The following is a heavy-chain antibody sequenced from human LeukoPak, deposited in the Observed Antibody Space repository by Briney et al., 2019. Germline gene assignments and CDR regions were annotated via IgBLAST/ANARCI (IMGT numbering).Heavy chain of an antibody. CDR3: SIMERDTAYGMDV. Sequence: GASVKVSCKASGYTFTGYYMHWVRQAPGQGLEWMGWINPNSGGTNYAQKFQGRVTMTRDTSISTAYMELSRLRSDDTAVYYCSIMERDTAYGMDVWGQGTTVTVSS. CDR1: GYTFTGYY. J-gene: IGHJ6*02. D-gene: IGHD5-18*01. CDR2: INPNSGGT. V-gene: IGHV1-2*02.